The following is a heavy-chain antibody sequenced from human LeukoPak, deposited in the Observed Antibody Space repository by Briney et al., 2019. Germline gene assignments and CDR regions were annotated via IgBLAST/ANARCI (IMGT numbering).Heavy chain of an antibody. CDR3: AKDLSLFGYSDY. J-gene: IGHJ4*02. D-gene: IGHD6-25*01. Sequence: GGSLRLSCAASGFTFSDYYMSWFRQAPGKGLEWVSYISSSGSTIYYADSVKGRFTISRDNAKNSLYLQMNSLRAEDTAVYYCAKDLSLFGYSDYWGQGTLVTVSS. CDR2: ISSSGSTI. CDR1: GFTFSDYY. V-gene: IGHV3-11*01.